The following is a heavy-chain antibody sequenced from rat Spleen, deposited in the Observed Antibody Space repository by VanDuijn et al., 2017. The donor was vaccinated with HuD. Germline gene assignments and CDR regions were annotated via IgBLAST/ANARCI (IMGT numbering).Heavy chain of an antibody. Sequence: EVQLVESGGGLVQPGRSLKVSCEASGFTFRNFDMAWVRQAPTKGLEWVASISPSGVTYYRDSVKGRFTVSRENAISTLYLQMDSLRSEDTATYYCTRHDYPGVIPNWFAYWGQGTLVTVSS. CDR1: GFTFRNFD. V-gene: IGHV5-25*01. CDR3: TRHDYPGVIPNWFAY. D-gene: IGHD1-4*01. CDR2: ISPSGVT. J-gene: IGHJ3*01.